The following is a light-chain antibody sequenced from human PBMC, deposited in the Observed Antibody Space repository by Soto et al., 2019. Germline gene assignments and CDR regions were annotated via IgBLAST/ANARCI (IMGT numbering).Light chain of an antibody. V-gene: IGKV3-20*01. CDR1: QSVSSSY. J-gene: IGKJ1*01. Sequence: LSPGERATLSCRASQSVSSSYLAWYQQKPGQAPRLLIYIASSRATGIPDRFSGSGSGTDFTLTISRLEPEDFAVYYCQQYGSSPRTFGQGTKVDIK. CDR2: IAS. CDR3: QQYGSSPRT.